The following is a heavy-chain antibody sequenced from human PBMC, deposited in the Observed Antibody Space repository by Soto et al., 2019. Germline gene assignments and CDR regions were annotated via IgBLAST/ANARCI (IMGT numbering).Heavy chain of an antibody. CDR2: IYHSGST. D-gene: IGHD3-22*01. Sequence: KTSETLSLTCAVSGYSISSGYYWGWIRQPPGKGLEWIGSIYHSGSTYYNPSLKSRVTISVDTSKNQFSLKLSSVTAADTAVYYCARGHGITMIVAPFDYWGQGTLVTVSS. CDR3: ARGHGITMIVAPFDY. V-gene: IGHV4-38-2*01. CDR1: GYSISSGYY. J-gene: IGHJ4*02.